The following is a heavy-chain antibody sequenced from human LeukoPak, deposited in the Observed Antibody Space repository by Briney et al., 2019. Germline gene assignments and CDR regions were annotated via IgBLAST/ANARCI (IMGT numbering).Heavy chain of an antibody. CDR3: ARYGDSSGYHDYYFDY. CDR1: GYSFTSYW. D-gene: IGHD3-22*01. CDR2: IYPGDSDT. Sequence: GESLKISCKGSGYSFTSYWIGWVRQMPGKGLEWMGIIYPGDSDTRYSPSFQGQVTISADKSISTAYLQWSSLKASDTAMYYCARYGDSSGYHDYYFDYWGQGTLVTVSS. J-gene: IGHJ4*02. V-gene: IGHV5-51*01.